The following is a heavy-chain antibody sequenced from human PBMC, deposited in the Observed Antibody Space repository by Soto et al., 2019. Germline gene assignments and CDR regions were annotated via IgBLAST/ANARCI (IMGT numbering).Heavy chain of an antibody. J-gene: IGHJ4*02. D-gene: IGHD4-17*01. CDR1: VCTFSSYA. CDR2: IIPIFGTA. Sequence: ASVKVSFKASVCTFSSYAISWVRQAPGQGLEWMGGIIPIFGTANYAQKFQGRVTITADESTSTAYMELSSLRSEDTAVYYCARGTYGGIFDYWGQGTLVTVSS. CDR3: ARGTYGGIFDY. V-gene: IGHV1-69*13.